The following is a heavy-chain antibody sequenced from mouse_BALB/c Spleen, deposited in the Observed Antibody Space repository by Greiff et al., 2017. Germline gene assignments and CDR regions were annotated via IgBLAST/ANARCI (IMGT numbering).Heavy chain of an antibody. CDR2: ISSGSSTI. Sequence: EVKLVESGGGLVQPGGSRKLSCAASGFTFSSFGMHWVRQAPEKGLEWVAYISSGSSTIYYADTVKGRFTISRDNPKNTLFLQMTSLRSEDTAMYYCARGYDDYYAMDYWGQGTSVTVSS. CDR3: ARGYDDYYAMDY. CDR1: GFTFSSFG. D-gene: IGHD2-2*01. J-gene: IGHJ4*01. V-gene: IGHV5-17*02.